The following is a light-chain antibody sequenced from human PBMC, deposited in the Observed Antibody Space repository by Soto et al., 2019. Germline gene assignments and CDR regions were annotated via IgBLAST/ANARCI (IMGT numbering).Light chain of an antibody. V-gene: IGLV1-40*01. J-gene: IGLJ7*01. Sequence: QSVLTQPPSGSGAPVQRVTISCNGSSSNIGAGYDVHWYQQLPGTAPKLLIYGNINRPSGVPDRFSGSKSGTSASLAITGLQAEDEADYYCQAYDSSLSGSVFGGGTQLTVL. CDR2: GNI. CDR1: SSNIGAGYD. CDR3: QAYDSSLSGSV.